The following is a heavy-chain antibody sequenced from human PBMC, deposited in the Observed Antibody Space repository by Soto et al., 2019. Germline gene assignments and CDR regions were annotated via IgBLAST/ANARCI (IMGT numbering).Heavy chain of an antibody. J-gene: IGHJ4*02. D-gene: IGHD3-16*01. CDR3: AHCRGGVASF. V-gene: IGHV2-5*02. Sequence: QITLNESGPALVKPTQTLTLTCTFSGFSLNTRDVGVGWIRQPPGKALEWLGVVYWDDDKTYSPSLKSRLTITKDTPKTQVVLRMPKMDPVDTATYYCAHCRGGVASFWGQGTLVTVSS. CDR1: GFSLNTRDVG. CDR2: VYWDDDK.